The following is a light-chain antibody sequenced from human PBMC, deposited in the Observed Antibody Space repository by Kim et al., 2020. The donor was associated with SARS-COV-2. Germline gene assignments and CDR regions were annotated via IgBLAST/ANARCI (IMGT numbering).Light chain of an antibody. J-gene: IGLJ2*01. CDR2: QDF. CDR1: NLGNKY. Sequence: VSPGQTANITCSGDNLGNKYVSWYQQRPGQSPLLLIYQDFKRPSGIPERFSASNSGNTAALTISGTQSMDEADYYCQALDSSTVVFGEGTKLTVL. CDR3: QALDSSTVV. V-gene: IGLV3-1*01.